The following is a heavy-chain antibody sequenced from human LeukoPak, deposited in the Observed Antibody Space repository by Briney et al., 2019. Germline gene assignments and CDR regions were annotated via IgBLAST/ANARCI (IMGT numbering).Heavy chain of an antibody. J-gene: IGHJ4*02. D-gene: IGHD3-22*01. Sequence: GGSLRLSCAASGFTFSSYEMNWVRQAPGKGLEWVSYISSSGSTIYYADSVKGRFTISRNNAKNSLYLQMNSLRAEDTAVCYWAMDYYYEGSLDYWGQGTLVTVSS. CDR3: AMDYYYEGSLDY. CDR1: GFTFSSYE. CDR2: ISSSGSTI. V-gene: IGHV3-48*03.